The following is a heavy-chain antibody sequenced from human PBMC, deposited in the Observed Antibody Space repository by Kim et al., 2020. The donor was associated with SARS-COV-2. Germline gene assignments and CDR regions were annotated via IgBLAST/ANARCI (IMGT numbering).Heavy chain of an antibody. V-gene: IGHV1-3*01. Sequence: ASVKVSCKASGYTFTSYAMHWVRQAPGQRLEWMGWINAGNGNTKYSQKFQGRVTITRDTSASTAYMELSSLRSEDTAVYYCAREGYDSSGYVPMFWFDPWGQGTLVTVSS. CDR2: INAGNGNT. CDR3: AREGYDSSGYVPMFWFDP. CDR1: GYTFTSYA. J-gene: IGHJ5*02. D-gene: IGHD3-22*01.